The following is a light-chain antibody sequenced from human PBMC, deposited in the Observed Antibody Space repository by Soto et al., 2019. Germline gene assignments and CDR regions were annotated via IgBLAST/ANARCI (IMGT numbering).Light chain of an antibody. CDR1: QSVSNNY. CDR2: GAS. Sequence: VLTQCPGTLSLSPRERATLSCRASQSVSNNYLAWYQHKPGQAPRLLIYGASNRAPGIPDRFSGSGSGPDFTLTISRLEPEDFAVYYCQQYSASPRTFGQGTLVEVK. CDR3: QQYSASPRT. V-gene: IGKV3-20*01. J-gene: IGKJ1*01.